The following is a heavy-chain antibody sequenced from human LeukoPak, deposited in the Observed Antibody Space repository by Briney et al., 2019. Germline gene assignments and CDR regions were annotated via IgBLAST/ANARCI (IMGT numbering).Heavy chain of an antibody. Sequence: APVKVSCKASGYTFTNYGITWVRQAPGQGLEWMGWISAYTGDTNYAQKLQDRVTMTTDTSTSTAYMELRSLTSDDTAVYYCARGGAIYPDYWGQGTLVTVSS. D-gene: IGHD3-10*01. J-gene: IGHJ4*02. CDR3: ARGGAIYPDY. CDR1: GYTFTNYG. V-gene: IGHV1-18*01. CDR2: ISAYTGDT.